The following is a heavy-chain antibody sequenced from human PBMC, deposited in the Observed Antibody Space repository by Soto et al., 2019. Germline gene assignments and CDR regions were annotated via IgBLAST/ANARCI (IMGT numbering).Heavy chain of an antibody. CDR3: AKDRGSNVLLWFGDR. V-gene: IGHV3-23*01. CDR2: ISVSGGST. Sequence: GGSLRLSCAASGFTFSSYAISWVRQAPGKGLEWVSAISVSGGSTYYADSVKGRFTISRDNSKNTLYLQMNSLRAEDTAVYYCAKDRGSNVLLWFGDRWGQGTLVTVSS. CDR1: GFTFSSYA. D-gene: IGHD3-10*01. J-gene: IGHJ4*02.